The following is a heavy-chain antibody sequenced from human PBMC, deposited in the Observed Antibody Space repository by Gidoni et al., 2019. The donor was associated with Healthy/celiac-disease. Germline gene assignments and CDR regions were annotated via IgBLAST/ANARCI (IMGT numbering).Heavy chain of an antibody. D-gene: IGHD4-17*01. Sequence: QLQLQESGPGLVKPSETLSLTCTFSVGSISSSSYYWGWIRQPPGKGLEWIGSIYYSGSTYYNPSLKSRVTISVDTSKNQFSLKLSSVTAADTAVYYCASISYGGNSGFDYWGQGTLVTVSS. CDR2: IYYSGST. V-gene: IGHV4-39*01. J-gene: IGHJ4*02. CDR3: ASISYGGNSGFDY. CDR1: VGSISSSSYY.